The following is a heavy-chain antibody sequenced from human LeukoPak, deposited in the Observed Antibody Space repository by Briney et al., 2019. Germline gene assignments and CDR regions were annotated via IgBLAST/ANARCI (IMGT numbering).Heavy chain of an antibody. V-gene: IGHV4-61*08. CDR3: AREGDFIGSGSYYPNWFDP. D-gene: IGHD3-10*01. CDR1: GGSISSGGYS. Sequence: PSETLSLTCAVSGGSISSGGYSWSWIRQPPGKGLEWIGYIYYSGSTNYNPSLKSRVTISVDTSKNQFSLKLSSVTAADTAVYYCAREGDFIGSGSYYPNWFDPWGQGTLVTVSS. CDR2: IYYSGST. J-gene: IGHJ5*02.